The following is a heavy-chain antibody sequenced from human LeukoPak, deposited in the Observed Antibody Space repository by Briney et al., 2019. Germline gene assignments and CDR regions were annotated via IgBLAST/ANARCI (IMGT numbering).Heavy chain of an antibody. J-gene: IGHJ1*01. CDR1: GGTFSSYA. D-gene: IGHD2-15*01. CDR3: VRDASYCSGGSCYTAECFQD. CDR2: IIPIFGTA. V-gene: IGHV1-69*13. Sequence: GASVKVSCKASGGTFSSYAISWVRQAPGQGLEWMGGIIPIFGTANYAQKFQGRVTITADESTSTAYMELNSLRAEDTAVYYCVRDASYCSGGSCYTAECFQDWGQGTLVTVS.